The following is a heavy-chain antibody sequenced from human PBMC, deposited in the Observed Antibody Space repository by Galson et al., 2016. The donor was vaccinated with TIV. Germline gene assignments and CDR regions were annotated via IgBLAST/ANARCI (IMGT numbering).Heavy chain of an antibody. Sequence: TLSPTCSVSGDSISSGSFYWTWIRQPAGKGLEWIGRIYTSGATSYNPSLGGRVTISRDTFKNQFSLTLHSVTAADTAVYFCARAWGYGDYDITGFDPWGQGTRVIVSS. V-gene: IGHV4-61*02. J-gene: IGHJ5*02. CDR1: GDSISSGSFY. CDR2: IYTSGAT. D-gene: IGHD5-12*01. CDR3: ARAWGYGDYDITGFDP.